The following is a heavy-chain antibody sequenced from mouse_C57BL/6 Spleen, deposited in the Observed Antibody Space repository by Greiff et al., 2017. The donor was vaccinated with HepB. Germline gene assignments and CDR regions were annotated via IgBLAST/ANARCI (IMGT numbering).Heavy chain of an antibody. Sequence: EVQLQQSGPELVKPGASVKISCKASGYTFTDYYMNWVKQSHGKSLEWIGDINPNTGGTSYNQKFKGKATLTVDKSSSTAYMELRSLTSEDSAVYYCARRSLLLPWFAYWGQGTLVTVSA. D-gene: IGHD1-1*01. CDR1: GYTFTDYY. J-gene: IGHJ3*01. V-gene: IGHV1-26*01. CDR2: INPNTGGT. CDR3: ARRSLLLPWFAY.